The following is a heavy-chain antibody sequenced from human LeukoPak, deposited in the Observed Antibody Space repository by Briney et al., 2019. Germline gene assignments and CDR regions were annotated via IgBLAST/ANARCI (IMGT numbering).Heavy chain of an antibody. CDR3: AREVWPAYFDY. V-gene: IGHV3-53*01. Sequence: PVGSLGLARVSSWSNVSNNYMSWGRQPSAKGLEWVSVIYGDGSTYYAESVNGRITMSRDDSKNTLYLQMNSLRAEDTAVYYCAREVWPAYFDYWGQGTLVTVSS. CDR1: WSNVSNNY. CDR2: IYGDGST. J-gene: IGHJ4*02.